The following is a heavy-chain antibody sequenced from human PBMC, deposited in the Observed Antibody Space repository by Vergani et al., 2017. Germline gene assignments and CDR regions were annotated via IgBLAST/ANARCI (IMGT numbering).Heavy chain of an antibody. V-gene: IGHV4-61*02. CDR1: GFPMQSGSFY. J-gene: IGHJ5*02. D-gene: IGHD3/OR15-3a*01. CDR3: ARGETRTDWFDP. Sequence: QVQLHESGPGLVKPSETLSLICSASGFPMQSGSFYWTWSRHTAGRRLGWVGRVDPSGTTNSNPSLNGRVTIFVNKSKNLLSLRLTSVTAADTAVYYCARGETRTDWFDPWGQGTLVTVSS. CDR2: VDPSGTT.